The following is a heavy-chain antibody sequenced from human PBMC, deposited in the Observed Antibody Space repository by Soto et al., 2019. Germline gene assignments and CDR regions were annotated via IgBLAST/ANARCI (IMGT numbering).Heavy chain of an antibody. CDR3: ARDSGYYDSSGYLNWFDP. V-gene: IGHV1-2*04. CDR1: GYTFTGYY. CDR2: INPNSGGT. J-gene: IGHJ5*02. D-gene: IGHD3-22*01. Sequence: ASVKVACKASGYTFTGYYMHWVRLAPGQGLEWMGWINPNSGGTNYAQKFQGWVTMTRDTSISTAYMELSRLRSDDTAVYYCARDSGYYDSSGYLNWFDPWGQGTLVTVSS.